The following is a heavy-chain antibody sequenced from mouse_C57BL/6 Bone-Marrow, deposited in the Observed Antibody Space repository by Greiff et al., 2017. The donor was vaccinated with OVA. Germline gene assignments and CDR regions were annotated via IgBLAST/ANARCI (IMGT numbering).Heavy chain of an antibody. Sequence: EVKLMESGGDLVKPGGSLKLSCAASGFTFSSYGMSWVRQTPDKRLEWVATISTGGSYTYYPDSVKGRFTITKDNAKNTLYLQMSSLKSEDTAMYCCARDVHYDYDGWFAYWGQGTLVTVSA. D-gene: IGHD2-4*01. J-gene: IGHJ3*01. CDR3: ARDVHYDYDGWFAY. CDR1: GFTFSSYG. CDR2: ISTGGSYT. V-gene: IGHV5-6*01.